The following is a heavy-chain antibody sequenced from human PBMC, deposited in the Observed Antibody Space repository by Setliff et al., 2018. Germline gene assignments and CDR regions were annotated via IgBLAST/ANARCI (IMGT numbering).Heavy chain of an antibody. CDR1: GGPFSGAS. Sequence: KTSETLSLTCTVSGGPFSGASIWSWIRQPPGKGLEFIGYVYHSGTAKYDPSLESRAIMSVDASKNEISLKLKSVTAADTAVYYCAKGGTYRYFDFWGQGALVTVSS. V-gene: IGHV4-59*01. CDR3: AKGGTYRYFDF. CDR2: VYHSGTA. J-gene: IGHJ4*02. D-gene: IGHD1-1*01.